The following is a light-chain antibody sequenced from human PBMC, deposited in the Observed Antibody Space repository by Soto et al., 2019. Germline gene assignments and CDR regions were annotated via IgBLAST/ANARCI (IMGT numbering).Light chain of an antibody. CDR3: QQYGTFSGT. J-gene: IGKJ1*01. Sequence: AIQMTQSPSSLSASVGDRVTITCRASQGIRNDLDWFQQKPGKAPKLLIYAASNLQSGVPARFSGSGSGTKFTLTIASLQPDDFATYYCQQYGTFSGTFGPGTKVDIK. CDR1: QGIRND. V-gene: IGKV1-6*01. CDR2: AAS.